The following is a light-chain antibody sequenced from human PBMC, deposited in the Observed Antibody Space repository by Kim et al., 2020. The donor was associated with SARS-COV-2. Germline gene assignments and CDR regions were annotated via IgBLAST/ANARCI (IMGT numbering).Light chain of an antibody. CDR3: QTWGTGIPV. CDR1: SGHSSYA. V-gene: IGLV4-69*01. Sequence: QPVLTQSPSASASLGASVKLTCTLSSGHSSYAIAWHQQQPEKGTRYLMKLNSDGSHSKGDGIPDRFSGSSSGAERYLTISRLQAEDEADYYCQTWGTGIPVFGGGTQLTVL. J-gene: IGLJ2*01. CDR2: LNSDGSH.